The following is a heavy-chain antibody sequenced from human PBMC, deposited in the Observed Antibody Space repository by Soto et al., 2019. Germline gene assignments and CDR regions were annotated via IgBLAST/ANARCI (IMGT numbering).Heavy chain of an antibody. CDR1: GGSISSGDFY. Sequence: SETLSLTCTVSGGSISSGDFYWTWIRQPPGKGLEWIGYIYYSGSTYYNPSLKSRVSISLDTSKTQFSLKLNSVTAADAAGYYCIRGAGVHSFDYWGQGTPVTSPQ. D-gene: IGHD3-10*01. J-gene: IGHJ4*02. V-gene: IGHV4-30-4*01. CDR3: IRGAGVHSFDY. CDR2: IYYSGST.